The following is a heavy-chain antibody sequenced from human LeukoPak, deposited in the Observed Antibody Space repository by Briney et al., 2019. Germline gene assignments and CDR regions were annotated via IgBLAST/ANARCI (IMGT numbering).Heavy chain of an antibody. CDR2: INGGAGRS. Sequence: PGGSLRLSCAASGFTFNNYAMTWVRQAPGRGLEWVSLINGGAGRSYYADSVKGRFTVSRDNSKNTLYLQMNSLGDDDTAVYYCAKGQGYNYGDSIDYWGQGTLVTVSS. D-gene: IGHD5-18*01. CDR1: GFTFNNYA. V-gene: IGHV3-23*01. J-gene: IGHJ4*02. CDR3: AKGQGYNYGDSIDY.